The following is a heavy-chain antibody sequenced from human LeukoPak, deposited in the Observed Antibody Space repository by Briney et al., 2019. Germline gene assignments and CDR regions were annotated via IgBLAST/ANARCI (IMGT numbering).Heavy chain of an antibody. V-gene: IGHV3-66*01. CDR3: ARDPPAVRTNTYA. CDR1: GFTVSNND. J-gene: IGHJ5*02. D-gene: IGHD4/OR15-4a*01. CDR2: IYSGGDT. Sequence: GGSLRLSCAASGFTVSNNDMNWVRQAPGKGLEWVSLIYSGGDTHYADSVKGRFTISRDSSKTTLYLQMNSLRAEDTAVYYCARDPPAVRTNTYAWGQGTLVTVSS.